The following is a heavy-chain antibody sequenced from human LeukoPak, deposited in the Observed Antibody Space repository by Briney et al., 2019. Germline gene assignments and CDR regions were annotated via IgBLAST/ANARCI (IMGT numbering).Heavy chain of an antibody. CDR1: GGSISSYY. CDR2: IYYSGST. D-gene: IGHD1-26*01. Sequence: SETLSLTCTASGGSISSYYWSWIRQPPGKGLEWIGYIYYSGSTNYNPSLKSRVTISVDTSKNQFSLKLSSVTAADTAVYYCARVVGNYYYYGMDVWGQGTTVTVSS. J-gene: IGHJ6*02. V-gene: IGHV4-59*01. CDR3: ARVVGNYYYYGMDV.